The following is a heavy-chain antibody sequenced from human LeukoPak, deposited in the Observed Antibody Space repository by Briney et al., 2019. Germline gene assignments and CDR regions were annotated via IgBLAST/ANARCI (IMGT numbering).Heavy chain of an antibody. CDR3: ARDIDKTAMLFKGFDT. CDR2: IFASGST. J-gene: IGHJ5*02. CDR1: YGSISTYL. D-gene: IGHD5-18*01. V-gene: IGHV4-4*07. Sequence: SETLSLTCTVSYGSISTYLWNWVRQPAGKGLEWIGRIFASGSTFYSPSLKSRVTMSVDTSKSQFSLKLNSVTAADTAVYYCARDIDKTAMLFKGFDTWGQGTLVTVSS.